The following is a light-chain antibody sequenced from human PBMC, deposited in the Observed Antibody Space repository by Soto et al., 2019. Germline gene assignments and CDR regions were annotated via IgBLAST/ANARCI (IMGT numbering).Light chain of an antibody. CDR2: EDN. CDR3: QSYDTSTVV. Sequence: NFMLTQPHSVSESPGKTVTISCTRSSGSIASNSVQWYQQRPGSAPTTVIYEDNQRPSGVPDRFSGSTDGSSNSASLTISGLQTEDEADYYCQSYDTSTVVFGGGTKVTGL. CDR1: SGSIASNS. V-gene: IGLV6-57*04. J-gene: IGLJ2*01.